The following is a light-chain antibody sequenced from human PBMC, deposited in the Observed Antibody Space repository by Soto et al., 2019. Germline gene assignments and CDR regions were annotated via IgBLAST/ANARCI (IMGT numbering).Light chain of an antibody. V-gene: IGKV3-15*01. Sequence: EIVMTQSPPTLSVSPGERATLSCRASQSVSSSLAWYQQKPGQAPRLLIYGASTRATGIPARFSGSGSGTEFTLTISSLQSEDFAVYYCQQYNNWPPWTFGQGTKVEIK. CDR2: GAS. J-gene: IGKJ1*01. CDR3: QQYNNWPPWT. CDR1: QSVSSS.